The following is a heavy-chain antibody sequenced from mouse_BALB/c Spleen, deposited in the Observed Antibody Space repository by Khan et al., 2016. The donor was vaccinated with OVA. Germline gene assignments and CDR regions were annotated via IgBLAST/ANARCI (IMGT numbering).Heavy chain of an antibody. J-gene: IGHJ3*01. V-gene: IGHV1-9*01. CDR3: ARGNYYGSSSWFGY. CDR2: ILPGSGRN. CDR1: GYTFSSYW. D-gene: IGHD1-1*01. Sequence: QVQLKESGAELMKPGASVKISCKTTGYTFSSYWIEWVKQRPGHGLEWIGEILPGSGRNNYNEKFKGKATFTADTSSNPAYMPLSNLTSDDSAVYYCARGNYYGSSSWFGYWGQGTLVTVSA.